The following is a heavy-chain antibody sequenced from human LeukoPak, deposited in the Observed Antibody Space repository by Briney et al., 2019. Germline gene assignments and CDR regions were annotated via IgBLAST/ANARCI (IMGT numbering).Heavy chain of an antibody. J-gene: IGHJ4*02. CDR1: GFTFSSYT. Sequence: PGGSLRLSCAASGFTFSSYTMNWVRQAPGKGLEWVSSIAGSSGYISYADSVKGRFTISRDNAKNSLYLQMNSLRAEDTAVYYCARDGSSRLKTLNYFDYWGQGTLVTVSS. CDR3: ARDGSSRLKTLNYFDY. CDR2: IAGSSGYI. V-gene: IGHV3-21*01. D-gene: IGHD3-10*01.